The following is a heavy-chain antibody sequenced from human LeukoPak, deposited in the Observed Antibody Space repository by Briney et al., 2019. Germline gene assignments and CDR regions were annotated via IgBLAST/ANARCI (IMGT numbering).Heavy chain of an antibody. CDR2: IYTSGST. J-gene: IGHJ4*02. CDR3: ARDRGRYPYYFDY. V-gene: IGHV4-4*07. CDR1: GGSISSDY. D-gene: IGHD1-26*01. Sequence: SETLSLACTVSGGSISSDYWSWIRQPAGKGLEWIGRIYTSGSTNYNPSLKSRVTISVDKSKNLFSLKLSSVTAADTAVYYCARDRGRYPYYFDYWGQGTLVTVSS.